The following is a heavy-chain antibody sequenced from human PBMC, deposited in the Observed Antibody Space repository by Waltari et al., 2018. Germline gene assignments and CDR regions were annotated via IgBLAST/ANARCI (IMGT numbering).Heavy chain of an antibody. CDR2: INPNSGGT. D-gene: IGHD5-18*01. CDR3: ARCEVRNSYDQEDYYYYGMDV. Sequence: QVQLVQSGAEVKKPGASVKVSCKASGYTFTGYYMHWVRQAPGQGLGWRGWINPNSGGTNYAQKFQGRVTMTRDTSISTAYMGLSRLRSDYTAVYYCARCEVRNSYDQEDYYYYGMDVWGQGTTVTVSS. J-gene: IGHJ6*02. V-gene: IGHV1-2*02. CDR1: GYTFTGYY.